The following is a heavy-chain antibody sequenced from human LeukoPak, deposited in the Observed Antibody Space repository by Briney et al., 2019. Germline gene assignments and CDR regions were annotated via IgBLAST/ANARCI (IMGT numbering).Heavy chain of an antibody. J-gene: IGHJ4*02. CDR2: IYHSGST. D-gene: IGHD6-6*01. CDR1: GGSISSSSYY. Sequence: SETLSLTCNVSGGSISSSSYYWGWIRQPPGKGLEWIGYIYHSGSTFYNPSLKSRVTISVDRSKNQFSLKLSSVTAADTAVYYCASIPSYYFDYWGQGTLVTVSS. V-gene: IGHV4-30-2*01. CDR3: ASIPSYYFDY.